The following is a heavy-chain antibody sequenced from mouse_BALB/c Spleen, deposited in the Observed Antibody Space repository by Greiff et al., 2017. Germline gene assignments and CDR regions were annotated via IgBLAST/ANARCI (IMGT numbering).Heavy chain of an antibody. CDR2: INPGSGGT. Sequence: QVQLKESGAELVRPGTSVKVSCKASGYAFTNYLIEWVKQRPGQGLEWIGVINPGSGGTNYNEKFKGKATLTADKSSSTAYMQLSSLTSDDSAVYFCARGGTGFAYWGQGTLVTVSA. V-gene: IGHV1-54*01. D-gene: IGHD3-3*01. CDR1: GYAFTNYL. J-gene: IGHJ3*01. CDR3: ARGGTGFAY.